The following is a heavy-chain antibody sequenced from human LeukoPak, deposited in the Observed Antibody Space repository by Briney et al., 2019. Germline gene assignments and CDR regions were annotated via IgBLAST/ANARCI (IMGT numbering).Heavy chain of an antibody. V-gene: IGHV3-48*01. J-gene: IGHJ4*02. CDR3: VRDPNALDF. CDR1: GFTFSSYS. D-gene: IGHD2-2*01. CDR2: IRRSGNTL. Sequence: PGGSLRFSCVASGFTFSSYSMNWVRQAPGRGLEWVAYIRRSGNTLYYADSVKGRFTISRDDAKNSLYLQMNSLRAEDTAVYYCVRDPNALDFWGQGTLVTVSS.